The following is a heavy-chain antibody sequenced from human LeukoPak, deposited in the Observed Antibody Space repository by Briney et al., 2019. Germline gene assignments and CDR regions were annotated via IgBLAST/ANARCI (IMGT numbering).Heavy chain of an antibody. V-gene: IGHV4-61*02. CDR1: GNSISSGDNY. Sequence: SETLSLTCTVSGNSISSGDNYWSWIRQPAGKGLEWIGRIYTSGSTNYNPSLKSRVTISGDTSKNQFSLRLSSVTAADTAVYYCARASHSYDINGWVPFDYWGQGTLVTVSS. CDR3: ARASHSYDINGWVPFDY. J-gene: IGHJ4*02. CDR2: IYTSGST. D-gene: IGHD3-22*01.